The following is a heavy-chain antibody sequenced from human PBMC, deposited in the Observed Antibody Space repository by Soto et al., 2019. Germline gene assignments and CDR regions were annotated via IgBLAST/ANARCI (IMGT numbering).Heavy chain of an antibody. D-gene: IGHD3-10*01. V-gene: IGHV3-30-3*01. J-gene: IGHJ6*02. Sequence: GGSLRLSCAASGFTFSSYAMHWVRQAPGKGLEWVAVISYDGSNKYYADSVKGRFTISRDNSKNTLYLQMNSLRAEDTAVYYCAREWCGELLKTPYYYGMDVWGQGTTVTVSS. CDR2: ISYDGSNK. CDR3: AREWCGELLKTPYYYGMDV. CDR1: GFTFSSYA.